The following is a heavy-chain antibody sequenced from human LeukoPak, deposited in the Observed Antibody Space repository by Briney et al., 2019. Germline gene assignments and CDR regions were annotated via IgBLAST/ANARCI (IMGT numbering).Heavy chain of an antibody. Sequence: GASVKVSCKASGGTFSSYAISWVRQAPGQGLEWMGGIIPIFGTANYAQKFQGRVTITADKSTSTAYIELSSLRSEDTAVYYCARRKECSSTSCYRAVREGRSLSVKFRNWFDPWGQGTLVTVSS. CDR2: IIPIFGTA. CDR1: GGTFSSYA. J-gene: IGHJ5*02. V-gene: IGHV1-69*06. D-gene: IGHD2-2*02. CDR3: ARRKECSSTSCYRAVREGRSLSVKFRNWFDP.